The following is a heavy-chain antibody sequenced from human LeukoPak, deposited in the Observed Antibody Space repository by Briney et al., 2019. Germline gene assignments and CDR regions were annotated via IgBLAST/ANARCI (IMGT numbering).Heavy chain of an antibody. CDR2: ISGSGGST. CDR1: GFTFSSYA. D-gene: IGHD3-10*01. J-gene: IGHJ4*02. Sequence: PGGSLRLSCAASGFTFSSYAMSWVRQAPGKRLEWVSAISGSGGSTYYADSVKGRFTISRDNSKNTLYLQMNSLRAEDTAVYYCAKDHVLLWFGELLPQAHDYWGQGTLVTVSS. V-gene: IGHV3-23*01. CDR3: AKDHVLLWFGELLPQAHDY.